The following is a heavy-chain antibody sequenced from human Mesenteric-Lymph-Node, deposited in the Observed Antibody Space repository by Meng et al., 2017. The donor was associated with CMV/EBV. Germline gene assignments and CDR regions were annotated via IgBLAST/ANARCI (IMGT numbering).Heavy chain of an antibody. CDR3: AKSRPGDFWSGYYPFDY. D-gene: IGHD3-3*01. CDR2: ISGSGGST. J-gene: IGHJ4*02. V-gene: IGHV3-23*01. CDR1: GFIFSDYD. Sequence: LTGAASGFIFSDYDMRWIRQAPGKGLEWVSAISGSGGSTYYTGSVKGRFTISRDNSKNTLYLQMNSLRAEDTAVYYCAKSRPGDFWSGYYPFDYWGQGTLVTVSS.